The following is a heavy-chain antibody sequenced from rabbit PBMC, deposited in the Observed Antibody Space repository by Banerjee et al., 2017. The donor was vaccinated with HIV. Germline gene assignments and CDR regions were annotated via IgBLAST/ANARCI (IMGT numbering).Heavy chain of an antibody. CDR2: IYSSNGDK. CDR3: ARDTGAWNDFNL. V-gene: IGHV1S47*01. D-gene: IGHD3-1*01. J-gene: IGHJ4*01. Sequence: QEQLVESGGGLVQPEGSLTLTCKASGFDFSSNAMCWVRQAPGKGLDLIACIYSSNGDKWYASWAKGRLTISKTSWTTVTLQMTSLTAADTATYFCARDTGAWNDFNLWGPGTLVTVS. CDR1: GFDFSSNA.